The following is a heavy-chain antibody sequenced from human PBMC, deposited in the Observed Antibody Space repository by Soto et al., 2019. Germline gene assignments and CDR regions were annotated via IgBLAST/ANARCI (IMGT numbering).Heavy chain of an antibody. CDR1: GGSFSGYY. CDR2: INHSGST. J-gene: IGHJ5*02. V-gene: IGHV4-34*01. D-gene: IGHD3-9*01. CDR3: ARGVVRYFDWLFRGGWFDP. Sequence: QVQLQQWGAGLLKPSETLSLTCAVYGGSFSGYYWSWIRQPPGKGLEWIGEINHSGSTNYNPSLKSRVTLSVDTSKNQFSLKLSSVTAADTAVYYCARGVVRYFDWLFRGGWFDPWGQGTLVTVSS.